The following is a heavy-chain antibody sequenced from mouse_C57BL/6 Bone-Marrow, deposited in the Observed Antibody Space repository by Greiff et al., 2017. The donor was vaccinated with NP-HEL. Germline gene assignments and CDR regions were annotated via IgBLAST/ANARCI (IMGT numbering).Heavy chain of an antibody. CDR1: GYTFTTYP. CDR2: FHPYNDDT. Sequence: QVQLQQSGAELVKPGASVKMSCKASGYTFTTYPIEWMKQNHGKRLEWIGNFHPYNDDTKYNEKFKGKATLTVEKSSSTVYLELSRLTSDDSDVYYCARANYYGSSFYWYFDVWGTGTTVTVSS. D-gene: IGHD1-1*01. J-gene: IGHJ1*03. V-gene: IGHV1-47*01. CDR3: ARANYYGSSFYWYFDV.